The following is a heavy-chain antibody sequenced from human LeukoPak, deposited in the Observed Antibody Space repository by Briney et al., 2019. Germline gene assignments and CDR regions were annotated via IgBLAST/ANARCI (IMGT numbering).Heavy chain of an antibody. V-gene: IGHV3-21*01. J-gene: IGHJ4*02. D-gene: IGHD3-10*01. Sequence: GGSLRLSCAASGFTFSSYSMNWVRQAPGKGLKWVSSISSSSSYIYYADSVKGRFTISRDNAKNSLYLQMNSLRAEDTAVYYCARGDGSGIVDYWGQGTLVTVSS. CDR1: GFTFSSYS. CDR3: ARGDGSGIVDY. CDR2: ISSSSSYI.